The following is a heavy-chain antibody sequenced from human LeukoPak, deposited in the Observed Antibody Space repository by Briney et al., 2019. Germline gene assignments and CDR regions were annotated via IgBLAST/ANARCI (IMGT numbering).Heavy chain of an antibody. J-gene: IGHJ4*02. D-gene: IGHD3-22*01. CDR2: IKQDGSEK. CDR1: GFTFSSYW. CDR3: ASYNYYDSSGYPDY. Sequence: GGSLRLSCAASGFTFSSYWMSWFRQAPGKGLEWLANIKQDGSEKYYVDSVKGRFTISRDNAKNSLYLQMNSLRAEDTAVYYCASYNYYDSSGYPDYWGQGTLVTVSS. V-gene: IGHV3-7*01.